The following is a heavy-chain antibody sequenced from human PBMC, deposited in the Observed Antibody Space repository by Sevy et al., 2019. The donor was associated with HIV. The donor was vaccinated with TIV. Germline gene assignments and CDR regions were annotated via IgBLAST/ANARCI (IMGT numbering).Heavy chain of an antibody. CDR2: VYYTGGT. CDR3: ARRNDFDI. Sequence: SETLSLTCTVSGGSINSDHWNWIRQPPGKGLEWIGYVYYTGGTNYNPSLKNRVTISVDRTRNQFSLKLTSLTAADTAGYYCARRNDFDIWGQGTMVTVSS. V-gene: IGHV4-59*08. J-gene: IGHJ3*02. CDR1: GGSINSDH.